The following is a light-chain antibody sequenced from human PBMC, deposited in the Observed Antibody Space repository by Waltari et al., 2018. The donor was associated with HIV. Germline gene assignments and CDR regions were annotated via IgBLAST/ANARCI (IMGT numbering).Light chain of an antibody. Sequence: SSELTQDPAVSVALGQTVRITCPGDSLRSSYASWYQQQPGQAPVLVIYGKNNRPSGIPDRFSGSSSGNTASLTITGAQAEDEAGYYCNSRDSSGTWVFGGETKLTVL. CDR1: SLRSSY. CDR3: NSRDSSGTWV. J-gene: IGLJ3*02. CDR2: GKN. V-gene: IGLV3-19*01.